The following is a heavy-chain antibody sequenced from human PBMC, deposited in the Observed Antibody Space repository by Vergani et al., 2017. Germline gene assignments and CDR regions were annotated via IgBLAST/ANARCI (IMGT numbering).Heavy chain of an antibody. CDR2: MNPNSGNT. CDR3: ARCLGDYPDNWFDP. CDR1: GYTFTSYD. J-gene: IGHJ5*02. V-gene: IGHV1-8*01. D-gene: IGHD4-17*01. Sequence: QVQLVPSGAEVKKPGASVKVSCKASGYTFTSYDINWVRQATGQGLEWMGWMNPNSGNTGYAQKFQGRVTMTRNTSISTAYMELSSLRSEATAVYYCARCLGDYPDNWFDPWGQGTLVTVSS.